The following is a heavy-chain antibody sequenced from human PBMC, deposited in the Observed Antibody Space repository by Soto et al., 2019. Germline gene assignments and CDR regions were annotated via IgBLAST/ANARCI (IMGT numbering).Heavy chain of an antibody. CDR2: INSEGGST. J-gene: IGHJ3*01. Sequence: VQRVESGGGLVHPGGSLRLSCAASGFTFSNYWMHWVRQAPGKGLVWVSRINSEGGSTAYADSVKGRYTISRDNAENTLFLQMNSLRAEDMAVYYCTRVTRCSECNCYARWAVDFRGQGTMVTVSS. CDR3: TRVTRCSECNCYARWAVDF. V-gene: IGHV3-74*01. CDR1: GFTFSNYW. D-gene: IGHD2-15*01.